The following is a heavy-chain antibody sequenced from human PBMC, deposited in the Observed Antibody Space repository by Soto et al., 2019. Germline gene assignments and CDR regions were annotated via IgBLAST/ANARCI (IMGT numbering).Heavy chain of an antibody. J-gene: IGHJ6*04. CDR1: RGSISSGVYY. V-gene: IGHV4-31*03. CDR3: ERQPFCTSAKCYRGSYYYSYAMDV. CDR2: IYYIGNT. Sequence: SETLSLTCTVSRGSISSGVYYWNWIRHHPGKGLEWIGYIYYIGNTYYNPSLKSRVTISVDTSKDRFSLKLTSVTAADTAIYYCERQPFCTSAKCYRGSYYYSYAMDVWGEGTPVPVSS. D-gene: IGHD2-2*02.